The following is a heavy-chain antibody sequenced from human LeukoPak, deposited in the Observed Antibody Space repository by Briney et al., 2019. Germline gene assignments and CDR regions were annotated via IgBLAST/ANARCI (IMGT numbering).Heavy chain of an antibody. CDR1: GFTFSSYE. Sequence: GGSLRLSCAASGFTFSSYEMNWVRQAPGKGLEWVSYISSSGSTIYYADSVKGRFTISRDNAENSLYLQMNSLRVEDTAIYYCARDPYNGAYSEGYYYYYMDVWGKGTTVTVSS. D-gene: IGHD1-1*01. CDR3: ARDPYNGAYSEGYYYYYMDV. V-gene: IGHV3-48*03. CDR2: ISSSGSTI. J-gene: IGHJ6*03.